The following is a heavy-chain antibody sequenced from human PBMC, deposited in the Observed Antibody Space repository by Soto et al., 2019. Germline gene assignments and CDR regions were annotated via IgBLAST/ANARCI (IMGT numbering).Heavy chain of an antibody. CDR2: IKQDGSEK. D-gene: IGHD2-8*01. CDR3: ARVVLMVYALDASVI. Sequence: GGSLRLSCAASGFTFSSYWMSWVRQAPGKGLEWVANIKQDGSEKYYVDSVKGRFTISRDNAKNSLYLQMNSLRAEDTAVYYCARVVLMVYALDASVIWGQATMVTVS. CDR1: GFTFSSYW. J-gene: IGHJ3*02. V-gene: IGHV3-7*01.